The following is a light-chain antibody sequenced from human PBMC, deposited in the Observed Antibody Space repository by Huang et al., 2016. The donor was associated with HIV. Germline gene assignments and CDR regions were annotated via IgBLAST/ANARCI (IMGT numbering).Light chain of an antibody. CDR1: QSVLYSPNNKNY. V-gene: IGKV4-1*01. Sequence: DIVMTQSPDSLAVSLGERATINCKSSQSVLYSPNNKNYLAWYQQKPGQPPKLLIYWASTRESGVPGRFRGSGSGTDFTRTINSLQAEDVAVYFCQQYYTTPETFGQGTKVEIK. J-gene: IGKJ1*01. CDR3: QQYYTTPET. CDR2: WAS.